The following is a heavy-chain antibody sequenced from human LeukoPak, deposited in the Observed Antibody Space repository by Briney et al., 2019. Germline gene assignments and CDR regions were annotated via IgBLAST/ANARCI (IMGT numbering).Heavy chain of an antibody. V-gene: IGHV1-3*01. CDR1: GYTFTSYA. CDR3: AKVTMVRGVIRAFDI. J-gene: IGHJ3*02. CDR2: INAGNGNT. Sequence: ASVKVSCKASGYTFTSYAMHWVRQSPGLRLEWMGWINAGNGNTKYSQKFQGRVTITRDTSASTAYMELSSLRSEDTAVYYCAKVTMVRGVIRAFDIWGQGTMVTVSS. D-gene: IGHD3-10*01.